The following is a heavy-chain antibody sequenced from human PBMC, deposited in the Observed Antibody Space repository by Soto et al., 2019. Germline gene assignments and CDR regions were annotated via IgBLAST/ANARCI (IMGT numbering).Heavy chain of an antibody. J-gene: IGHJ5*01. V-gene: IGHV4-59*12. CDR2: IDYSGRT. D-gene: IGHD1-26*01. Sequence: QVQLQESGPGLVKPSETLSLTCTVSVGSISSYYWSWIRQPPGKGLEWIGYIDYSGRTNYNPSLRSRVSRSVDTSKNQFSMKLRSLAAADKAVCYCASREGCGFDFWGHGTLVTVSS. CDR3: ASREGCGFDF. CDR1: VGSISSYY.